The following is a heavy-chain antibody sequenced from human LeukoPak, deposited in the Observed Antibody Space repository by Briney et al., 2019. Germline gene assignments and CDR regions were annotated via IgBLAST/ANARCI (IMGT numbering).Heavy chain of an antibody. D-gene: IGHD5-24*01. J-gene: IGHJ4*02. V-gene: IGHV1-69*13. Sequence: GASVKVSCKASGYTFTSYGISWVRQAPGQGLEWMGGIIPIFGAANYAQKFQGRVTITADESTSTAYMELSSLRSEDTAVYYCARGSANYDYWGQGTLVTVSS. CDR3: ARGSANYDY. CDR2: IIPIFGAA. CDR1: GYTFTSYG.